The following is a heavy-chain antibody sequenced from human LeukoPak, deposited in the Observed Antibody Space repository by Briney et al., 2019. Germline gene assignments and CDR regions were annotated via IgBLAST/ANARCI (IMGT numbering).Heavy chain of an antibody. CDR2: IDTNTGNP. CDR3: AREDFWSGYSAGY. V-gene: IGHV7-4-1*02. Sequence: ASVTVSCTASGYTFISYAMNWVRPAPGQGLEWMGWIDTNTGNPTYAQGFTGRFVFSLDTSVTTVYLQISSLKAEDTAVYFCAREDFWSGYSAGYWGQGTLVTVSS. J-gene: IGHJ4*02. D-gene: IGHD3-3*01. CDR1: GYTFISYA.